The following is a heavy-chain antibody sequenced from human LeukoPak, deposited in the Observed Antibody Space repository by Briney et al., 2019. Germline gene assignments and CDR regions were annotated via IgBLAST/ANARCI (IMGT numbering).Heavy chain of an antibody. J-gene: IGHJ4*02. Sequence: ASVKVSCKASGYTFTGYYMHWVRQAPGQGLEWMGWINPNSGGTNYAQKFQGRVTMTRDTSISTAYMELSRLRSDDTAVYYCARDPVNTYYYGSGNYFDYWGQGTLVTVSS. CDR3: ARDPVNTYYYGSGNYFDY. CDR1: GYTFTGYY. V-gene: IGHV1-2*02. CDR2: INPNSGGT. D-gene: IGHD3-10*01.